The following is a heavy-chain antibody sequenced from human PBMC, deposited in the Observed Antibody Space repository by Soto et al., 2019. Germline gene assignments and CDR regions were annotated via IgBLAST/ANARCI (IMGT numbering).Heavy chain of an antibody. D-gene: IGHD6-13*01. J-gene: IGHJ6*02. Sequence: KASETLSLTCAVYGGSFSGYYWSWIRQPPGKGLEWIGEINHSGSTNYNPSLKSRVTISVDTSKNQFSLKLSSVTAADTAVYYCARIYRSSWYSDGMDVWGQGTTVTVSS. CDR3: ARIYRSSWYSDGMDV. V-gene: IGHV4-34*01. CDR2: INHSGST. CDR1: GGSFSGYY.